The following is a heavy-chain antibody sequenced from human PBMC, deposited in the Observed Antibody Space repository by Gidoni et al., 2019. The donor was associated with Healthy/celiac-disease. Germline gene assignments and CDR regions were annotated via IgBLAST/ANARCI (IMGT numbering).Heavy chain of an antibody. CDR2: IYYSGST. V-gene: IGHV4-39*01. Sequence: QLQLQESGPGLVKPSETLSLTCTVSGGSISSSSYYWGWIRQPPGKGLEWIGSIYYSGSTYYNPSLKSRVTISVDTSKNQFSLKLSSVTAADTAVYYCARHVIDDFWEYYYYYMDVWGKGTTVTVSS. J-gene: IGHJ6*03. CDR1: GGSISSSSYY. CDR3: ARHVIDDFWEYYYYYMDV. D-gene: IGHD3-3*01.